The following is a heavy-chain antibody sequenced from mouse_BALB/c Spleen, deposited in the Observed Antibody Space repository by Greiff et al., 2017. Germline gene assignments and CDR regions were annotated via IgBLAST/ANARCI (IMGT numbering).Heavy chain of an antibody. D-gene: IGHD5-1*01. CDR2: IWAGGST. CDR3: ARHRNGYLYAMDY. J-gene: IGHJ4*01. V-gene: IGHV2-9*02. Sequence: VKLVESGPGLVAPSQSLSITCTVSGFSLTSYGVHWVRQPPGKGLEWLGVIWAGGSTNYNSALMSRLSISKDNSKSQVFLKMNSLQTDDTAMYYCARHRNGYLYAMDYWGQGTSVTVSS. CDR1: GFSLTSYG.